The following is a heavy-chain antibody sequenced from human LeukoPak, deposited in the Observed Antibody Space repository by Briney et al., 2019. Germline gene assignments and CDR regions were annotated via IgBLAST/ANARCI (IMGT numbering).Heavy chain of an antibody. CDR3: ARGPRRSSSPKRTLPLGY. J-gene: IGHJ4*02. CDR2: INHSGST. V-gene: IGHV4-34*01. CDR1: GGSFSGYY. D-gene: IGHD6-6*01. Sequence: SETLSLTCAVYGGSFSGYYWSWLRQPPGKGLEWIGEINHSGSTNYNPSLKSRVTISVDTSKNQFSLKLSSVTAADTAVYYCARGPRRSSSPKRTLPLGYWGQGTLVTVSS.